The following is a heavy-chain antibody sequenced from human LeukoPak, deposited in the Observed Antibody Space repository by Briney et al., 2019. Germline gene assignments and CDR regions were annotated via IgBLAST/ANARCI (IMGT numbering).Heavy chain of an antibody. Sequence: SRTLSLTCTVSGGSISSGGYYWSWIRQPPGKGLEWIGYIYYSGSTNYNPSLKSRVTISVDTSKKQVSLNLSSVTAADTAVYYCARVAARYVGMDVWGQGTTVTVSS. D-gene: IGHD6-6*01. J-gene: IGHJ6*02. CDR1: GGSISSGGYY. CDR3: ARVAARYVGMDV. CDR2: IYYSGST. V-gene: IGHV4-61*08.